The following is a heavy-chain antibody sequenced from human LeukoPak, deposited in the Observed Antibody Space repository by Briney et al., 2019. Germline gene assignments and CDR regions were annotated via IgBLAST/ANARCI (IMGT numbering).Heavy chain of an antibody. CDR3: AREGLYDILTGCPDYYSYYMDV. CDR1: GYTFTSYG. V-gene: IGHV1-18*01. Sequence: ASVKVSCKASGYTFTSYGISWVRQAPGQGLEWMGWISAYNGNTNYAQKLQGRVTMTTDTSTSTAYMELRSLRSDHTAVYYCAREGLYDILTGCPDYYSYYMDVWGKGTTVTVSS. CDR2: ISAYNGNT. D-gene: IGHD3-9*01. J-gene: IGHJ6*03.